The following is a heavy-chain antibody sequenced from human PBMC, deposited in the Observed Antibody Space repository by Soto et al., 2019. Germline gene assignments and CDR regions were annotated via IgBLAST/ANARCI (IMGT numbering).Heavy chain of an antibody. CDR3: ARRGERITMVRGAIGDYGMDV. CDR1: GYTFTSYG. Sequence: QVQLVQSGAEVKKPGASVKVSCKASGYTFTSYGISWVRQAPGQGLEWMGWISAYNGNTNYAQKLQGRVTMTTDTSTSTAYMELRSRRSGDTAVYYCARRGERITMVRGAIGDYGMDVWGQGTTVTVSS. V-gene: IGHV1-18*01. J-gene: IGHJ6*02. D-gene: IGHD3-10*01. CDR2: ISAYNGNT.